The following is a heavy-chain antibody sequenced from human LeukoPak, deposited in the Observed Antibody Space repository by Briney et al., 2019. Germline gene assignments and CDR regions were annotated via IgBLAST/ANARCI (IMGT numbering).Heavy chain of an antibody. CDR2: INPSGGST. Sequence: ASVKVSCKASGYTFTSYYMHWVRQAPGQGLEWMGIINPSGGSTSYAQKFQGRVTMTRDTSTSTVYMELSSLRSEDTAVYYCARGSGIAVAGTAFDYWGQGTLVTVSS. V-gene: IGHV1-46*01. D-gene: IGHD6-19*01. CDR3: ARGSGIAVAGTAFDY. CDR1: GYTFTSYY. J-gene: IGHJ4*02.